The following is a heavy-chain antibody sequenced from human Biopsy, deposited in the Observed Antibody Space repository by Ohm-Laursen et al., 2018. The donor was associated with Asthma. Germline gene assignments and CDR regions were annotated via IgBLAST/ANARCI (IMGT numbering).Heavy chain of an antibody. CDR2: TYYRSKWYN. V-gene: IGHV6-1*01. Sequence: QTLSLTCAISGDSVSSNSATWNWIRQSPSRGLEWLGRTYYRSKWYNDYAVSVKSRMTINPDTSKNHFSLQLNSVTPEDTAVYYCARVDVVATIIDYWGQGIPVTVSS. CDR1: GDSVSSNSAT. J-gene: IGHJ4*02. CDR3: ARVDVVATIIDY. D-gene: IGHD5-12*01.